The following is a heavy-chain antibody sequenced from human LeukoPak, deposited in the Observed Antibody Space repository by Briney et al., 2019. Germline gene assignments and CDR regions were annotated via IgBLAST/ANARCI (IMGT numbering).Heavy chain of an antibody. CDR2: ISSSSSYI. J-gene: IGHJ4*02. V-gene: IGHV3-21*01. D-gene: IGHD2-2*01. CDR3: ARGDRDLYCSSTSCYPVL. Sequence: GGSLRLSCVASGFTFSSYSMNWVRQAPGKGLEWVPSISSSSSYIYYADSVKGRFTISRDNAKNSLYLQMNRLRAEDTAVYYCARGDRDLYCSSTSCYPVLGGQGTLVTVSS. CDR1: GFTFSSYS.